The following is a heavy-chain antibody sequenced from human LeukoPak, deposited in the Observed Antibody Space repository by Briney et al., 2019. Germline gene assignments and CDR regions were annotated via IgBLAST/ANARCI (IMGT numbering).Heavy chain of an antibody. J-gene: IGHJ4*02. CDR2: ISKDGSDK. D-gene: IGHD1-7*01. V-gene: IGHV3-30-3*01. Sequence: GGSLRLSCAASGFTFSSYAMSWVRQAPGKGLEWVAVISKDGSDKYYPGSVRGRFTISRDNSKNTIYLQMDSLRAEDTAIYYCARDYWWNYDYWGQGTLVTVSS. CDR1: GFTFSSYA. CDR3: ARDYWWNYDY.